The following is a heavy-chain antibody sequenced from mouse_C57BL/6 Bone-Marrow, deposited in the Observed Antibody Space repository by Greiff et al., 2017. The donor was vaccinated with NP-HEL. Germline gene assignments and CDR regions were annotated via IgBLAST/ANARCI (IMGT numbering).Heavy chain of an antibody. CDR1: GYNFTSYW. J-gene: IGHJ4*01. CDR2: IDPSDSYT. D-gene: IGHD2-5*01. Sequence: QVQLQQPGAELVMPGASVKLSCKASGYNFTSYWMHWVKQRPGQGLEWIGEIDPSDSYTNYNQKFKGKSTLTVDKSSSTAYMQLSSLTAEDSAVYYCARCDSNYFYYAMDYWGQGTSVTVSS. CDR3: ARCDSNYFYYAMDY. V-gene: IGHV1-69*01.